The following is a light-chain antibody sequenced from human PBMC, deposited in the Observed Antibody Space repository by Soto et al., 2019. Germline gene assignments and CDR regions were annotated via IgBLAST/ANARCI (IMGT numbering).Light chain of an antibody. CDR1: SSDVGGYTY. V-gene: IGLV2-14*01. CDR3: SSYTSSSTLFV. CDR2: DVS. Sequence: QSALTQPASVSASPGQSITISCTGTSSDVGGYTYVSWYQQHPGKAPKLMIYDVSNRPSGVSNRFSGSKSGNTASLSISGIQADDEADYYGSSYTSSSTLFVSGSGTKVTVL. J-gene: IGLJ1*01.